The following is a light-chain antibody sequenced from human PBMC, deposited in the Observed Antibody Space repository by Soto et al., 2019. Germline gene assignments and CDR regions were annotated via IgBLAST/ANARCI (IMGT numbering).Light chain of an antibody. CDR2: EDS. J-gene: IGLJ3*02. CDR3: CSYARGSTLV. CDR1: SSDVGSYNL. V-gene: IGLV2-23*01. Sequence: QSALTQPTSVSGSPGQSITISCTGTSSDVGSYNLVSWYQQHPGKAPKLMIYEDSKRPSGVSNRFFGSKSGNTASLTISGLQAEDEADYFCCSYARGSTLVFVGGTKVTVL.